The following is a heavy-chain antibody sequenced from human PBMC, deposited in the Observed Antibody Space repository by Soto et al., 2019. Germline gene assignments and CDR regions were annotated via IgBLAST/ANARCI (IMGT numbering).Heavy chain of an antibody. V-gene: IGHV3-30-3*01. CDR3: ARERLPYYYYYGMDV. CDR2: ISYDGSNK. Sequence: QVQLVESGGGVVQPGRSLRLSCAASGFTFSSYAMHWVRQAPGKGLEWVAVISYDGSNKYYADSVKGRFTISRDNSKNTLYLQMNSLRAEDTAVYYCARERLPYYYYYGMDVWGQGTTVTVSS. J-gene: IGHJ6*02. CDR1: GFTFSSYA.